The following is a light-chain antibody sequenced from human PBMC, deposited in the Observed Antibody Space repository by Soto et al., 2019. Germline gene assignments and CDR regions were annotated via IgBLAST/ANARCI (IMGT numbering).Light chain of an antibody. Sequence: EIVLTQSPGTLSLSPGEGATLXWRASQSVSSNYLAWYQQKPGQAPRLLIYGASSRATGIPDRFSGSGSGTDFTLTIRRLEPEDFAVYYCQQYGSSYPWTFGQGTKVDIK. CDR3: QQYGSSYPWT. V-gene: IGKV3-20*01. J-gene: IGKJ1*01. CDR2: GAS. CDR1: QSVSSNY.